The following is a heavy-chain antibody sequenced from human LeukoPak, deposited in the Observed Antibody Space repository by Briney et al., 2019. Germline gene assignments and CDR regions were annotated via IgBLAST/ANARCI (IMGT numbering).Heavy chain of an antibody. D-gene: IGHD3-10*01. CDR2: IWPGDSDA. V-gene: IGHV5-51*01. CDR1: GYDLTNFW. J-gene: IGHJ4*02. Sequence: LGESLKISCKGSGYDLTNFWLAWVGQVPGKGPEWMGIIWPGDSDARYNPSFEGQVTISADKSINAAYLQWGSLQASDTAIYYCARHSQRSLGSCSNDYWGQGTLVTVSP. CDR3: ARHSQRSLGSCSNDY.